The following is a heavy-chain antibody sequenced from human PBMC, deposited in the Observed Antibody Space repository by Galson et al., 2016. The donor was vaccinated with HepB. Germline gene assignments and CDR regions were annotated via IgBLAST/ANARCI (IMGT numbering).Heavy chain of an antibody. Sequence: SLRLSCAASGFTFSSYSMSWVRQAPGRGLEWVSYISSSSSTIYYADSVKGRFTISRVNAKNSLFLQLNSLRAEDTAVYYCARLRFSSSWYKDYWGRGTMVTVSS. J-gene: IGHJ3*01. D-gene: IGHD6-13*01. CDR3: ARLRFSSSWYKDY. CDR1: GFTFSSYS. V-gene: IGHV3-48*04. CDR2: ISSSSSTI.